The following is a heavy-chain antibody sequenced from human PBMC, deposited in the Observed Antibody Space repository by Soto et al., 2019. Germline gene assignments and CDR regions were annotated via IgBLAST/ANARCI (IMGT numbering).Heavy chain of an antibody. CDR1: GDSSSNYY. D-gene: IGHD5-12*01. CDR3: ARGYSGYDYYFDS. Sequence: QVQLQESGPGLVKPSETLSLTCTVSGDSSSNYYWSWIRQPPGKGLQWIGYIYDSGGTNYNPSLTSRVTISLHTSKHQFSLRLSSVTAADTAVYYCARGYSGYDYYFDSWGQGTLVTVSS. CDR2: IYDSGGT. J-gene: IGHJ4*02. V-gene: IGHV4-59*08.